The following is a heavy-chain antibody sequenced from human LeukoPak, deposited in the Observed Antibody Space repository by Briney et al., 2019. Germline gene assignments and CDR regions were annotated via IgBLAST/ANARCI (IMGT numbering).Heavy chain of an antibody. D-gene: IGHD2-2*01. Sequence: PGGSLRLSCAASGFTFSSYWMHWVRQAPGKGLVWVSRINTDGSSTSYADSVKGRFTISRDNAKNTLYLQMNSLRAEDTAVYYCPREACSSTSCWFDPWGQGTLVTVSS. CDR1: GFTFSSYW. V-gene: IGHV3-74*01. J-gene: IGHJ5*02. CDR2: INTDGSST. CDR3: PREACSSTSCWFDP.